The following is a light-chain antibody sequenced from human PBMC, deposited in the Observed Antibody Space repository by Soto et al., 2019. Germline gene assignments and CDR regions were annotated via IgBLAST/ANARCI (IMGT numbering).Light chain of an antibody. J-gene: IGKJ4*01. V-gene: IGKV3-11*01. CDR1: QSVNNY. CDR3: QQRRHWPWLT. CDR2: AVS. Sequence: EIVLTQSPATLSLSPGERATLSCRASQSVNNYLAWYQQMPGQARRLLIYAVSNRATGIPARFSGSGSGTDFTLTISSLEPEDSAVYFCQQRRHWPWLTFSGGPRVEIK.